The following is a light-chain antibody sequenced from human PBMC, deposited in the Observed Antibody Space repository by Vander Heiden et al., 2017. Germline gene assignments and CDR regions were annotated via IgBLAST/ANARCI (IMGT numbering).Light chain of an antibody. CDR3: YESASSISVDV. V-gene: IGLV10-54*04. CDR1: SNNVGNHG. Sequence: QAGLTQPPSVSKGLRQTATPTCTGDSNNVGNHGAAWLQQHPGHRHKLRSHRNNNRPSGISERFSASRSGTTDSLPIIGLQPEDEADDDYYESASSISVDVFGTGTKLTVL. CDR2: RNN. J-gene: IGLJ1*01.